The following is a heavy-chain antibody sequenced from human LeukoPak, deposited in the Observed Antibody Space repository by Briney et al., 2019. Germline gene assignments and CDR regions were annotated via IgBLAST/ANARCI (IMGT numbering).Heavy chain of an antibody. D-gene: IGHD6-13*01. Sequence: GGSLRLSCAASGFTFSSYAMSWVRQAPGKGLEWVSAISGSGGSTYYADSVKGRFTISRNNSKNTLYLQMNSLRAEDTAVYYCAKDADSSSWYRPDYYYYYGMDVWGQGTTVTVSS. CDR1: GFTFSSYA. J-gene: IGHJ6*02. CDR3: AKDADSSSWYRPDYYYYYGMDV. CDR2: ISGSGGST. V-gene: IGHV3-23*01.